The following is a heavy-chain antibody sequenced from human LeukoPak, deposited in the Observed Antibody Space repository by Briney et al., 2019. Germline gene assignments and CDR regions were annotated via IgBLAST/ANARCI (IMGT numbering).Heavy chain of an antibody. CDR1: GGSISSSSYY. CDR3: ARHYSSSWLIPNGIDY. D-gene: IGHD6-13*01. J-gene: IGHJ4*02. Sequence: SETLSLTCTVSGGSISSSSYYWGWIRQPPGKGLEWIGSIYYSGSTYYNPSLKSRVTITVDTSKNQFSLKLSSVTAADTAVYYCARHYSSSWLIPNGIDYWGQGTLVTVSS. CDR2: IYYSGST. V-gene: IGHV4-39*01.